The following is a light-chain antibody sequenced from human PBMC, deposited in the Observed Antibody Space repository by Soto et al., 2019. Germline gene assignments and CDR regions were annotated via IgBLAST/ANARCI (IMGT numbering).Light chain of an antibody. CDR3: QQSYSVPRT. V-gene: IGKV1-39*01. CDR1: QSIDTY. J-gene: IGKJ1*01. Sequence: DIQMTQSPSSLSASVGDRVTITCRASQSIDTYLNWYQRKPGKAPNVLIYAASTLQSGVPTRFSGSGSGTDFTLTISSLQPEDFATYYCQQSYSVPRTFGLGTKVE. CDR2: AAS.